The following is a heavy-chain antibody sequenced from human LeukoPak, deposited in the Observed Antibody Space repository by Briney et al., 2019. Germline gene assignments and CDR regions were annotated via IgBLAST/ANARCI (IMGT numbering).Heavy chain of an antibody. Sequence: PGGSLRLSCAASGFTFSHFGMHWARQAPGKGLEWVAFIRYDGSNKYYADSVKGRFTISRDNSKNTLYLQMNSLRAEDTAVYYCAKDGYDFWSGYNYFDYWGQGTLVTVSS. D-gene: IGHD3-3*01. J-gene: IGHJ4*02. CDR3: AKDGYDFWSGYNYFDY. CDR1: GFTFSHFG. CDR2: IRYDGSNK. V-gene: IGHV3-30*02.